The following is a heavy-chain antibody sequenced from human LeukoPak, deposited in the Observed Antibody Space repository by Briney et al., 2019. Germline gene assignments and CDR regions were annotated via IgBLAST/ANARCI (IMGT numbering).Heavy chain of an antibody. V-gene: IGHV1-69*13. D-gene: IGHD3-9*01. J-gene: IGHJ3*02. CDR1: GGTFSSYA. Sequence: SVKVSCKASGGTFSSYAISWVRQAPGQGLEWMGGIIPIFGTANYAQKFQGRVTITADESTSTAYMELSSLRSEDTAVYYCARGGRVLRYFDWLSKDLHDAFDIWGQGTMVTVSS. CDR3: ARGGRVLRYFDWLSKDLHDAFDI. CDR2: IIPIFGTA.